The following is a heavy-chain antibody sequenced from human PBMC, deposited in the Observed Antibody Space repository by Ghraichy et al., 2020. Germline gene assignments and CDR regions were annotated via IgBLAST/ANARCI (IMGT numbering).Heavy chain of an antibody. D-gene: IGHD5-18*01. J-gene: IGHJ6*02. V-gene: IGHV3-72*01. CDR3: ARNRYTYGSPNGMDV. Sequence: GGSLRLSCAASGFSFNDQYMDWVRQAPGKGLEWVGRIRNKANSYTTEYAASVKGRFTVSRDESENSVYLQMNSLKTEDTAVYYCARNRYTYGSPNGMDVWGPGTTVIVS. CDR2: IRNKANSYTT. CDR1: GFSFNDQY.